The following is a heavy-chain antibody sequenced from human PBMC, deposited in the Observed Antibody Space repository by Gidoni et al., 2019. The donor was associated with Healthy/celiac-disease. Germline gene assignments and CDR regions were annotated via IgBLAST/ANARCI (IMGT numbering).Heavy chain of an antibody. V-gene: IGHV3-30*04. Sequence: QVQLVESGGGVVQPGRSLSLSCAASGFTFSRYAMHWVRQAPGKGLEWVAVISYDGSNKYYADSVKGRFTISRDNSKNTLYLQMNSLRAEDTAVYYCARDSYYYDSSGYLLIDYWGQGTLVTVSS. J-gene: IGHJ4*02. CDR3: ARDSYYYDSSGYLLIDY. CDR1: GFTFSRYA. CDR2: ISYDGSNK. D-gene: IGHD3-22*01.